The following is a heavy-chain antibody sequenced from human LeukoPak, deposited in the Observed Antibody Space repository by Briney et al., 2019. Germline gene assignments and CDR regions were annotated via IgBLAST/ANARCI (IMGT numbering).Heavy chain of an antibody. D-gene: IGHD1-26*01. J-gene: IGHJ4*02. CDR2: IYTSGSA. CDR1: GGSISSGSYY. CDR3: ARDDAKWELLDY. Sequence: SQTLSLTCTVSGGSISSGSYYWSWIRQPGGKGLEWIGRIYTSGSANYNPSLKSRVTISVDTSKNQFSLKLSSVTAADTAVYYCARDDAKWELLDYWGQGTLVTVSS. V-gene: IGHV4-61*02.